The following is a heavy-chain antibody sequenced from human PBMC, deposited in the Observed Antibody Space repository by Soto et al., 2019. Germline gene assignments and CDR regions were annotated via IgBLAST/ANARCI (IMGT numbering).Heavy chain of an antibody. J-gene: IGHJ5*02. V-gene: IGHV4-30-2*01. Sequence: SETLSLTCAVSGGSISSCFYSWSWIRQPPGQGLEWIGYIYNSGNTYYNPSLMSRVTISVDRSQTHFSLKLTSVTAADTAVYYCARGSDGVWNWFDPWGQGTQVTASS. D-gene: IGHD2-21*02. CDR1: GGSISSCFYS. CDR3: ARGSDGVWNWFDP. CDR2: IYNSGNT.